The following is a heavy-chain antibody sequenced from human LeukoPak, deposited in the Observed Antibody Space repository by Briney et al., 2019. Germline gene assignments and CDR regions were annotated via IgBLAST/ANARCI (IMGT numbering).Heavy chain of an antibody. J-gene: IGHJ3*02. CDR2: ISSTSDYI. D-gene: IGHD3-16*02. Sequence: GGSLRLSCAASGYTFSHYSVNWVRQAPGKGLEWVSSISSTSDYIYYADSVKGRFTISRDNTKSSLYLQMNSLRVEDTAVYYCVSGNDPDSTWENYRLDAFDIWGQGTTVIVSS. CDR3: VSGNDPDSTWENYRLDAFDI. V-gene: IGHV3-21*01. CDR1: GYTFSHYS.